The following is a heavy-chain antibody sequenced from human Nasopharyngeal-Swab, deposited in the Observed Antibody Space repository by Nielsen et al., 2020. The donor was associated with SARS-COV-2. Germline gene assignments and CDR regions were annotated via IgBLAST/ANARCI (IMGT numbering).Heavy chain of an antibody. Sequence: ASVKVSCKASGYTFTSYDINWVRQATGQGLEWMGWINPNSGGTNYAQKFQGWVTMTRDTSISTAYMELSRLRSDDTAVYYCARGGIAAAGSFDYWGQGTLVTVSS. D-gene: IGHD6-13*01. CDR2: INPNSGGT. V-gene: IGHV1-2*04. CDR3: ARGGIAAAGSFDY. J-gene: IGHJ4*02. CDR1: GYTFTSYD.